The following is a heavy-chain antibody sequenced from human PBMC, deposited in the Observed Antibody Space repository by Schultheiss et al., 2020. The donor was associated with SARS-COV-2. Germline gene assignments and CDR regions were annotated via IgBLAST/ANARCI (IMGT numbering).Heavy chain of an antibody. V-gene: IGHV3-33*01. D-gene: IGHD4-17*01. CDR1: GFTFSSYG. J-gene: IGHJ4*02. CDR3: ARGQTTVTRKHHDY. CDR2: IWYDGSNK. Sequence: GGSLRLSCAASGFTFSSYGLHWVRQAPGKGLEWVAVIWYDGSNKYYADSVKGRFTISRDNAKNSLYLQMNSLRAEDTAVYYCARGQTTVTRKHHDYWGQGTLVTFSS.